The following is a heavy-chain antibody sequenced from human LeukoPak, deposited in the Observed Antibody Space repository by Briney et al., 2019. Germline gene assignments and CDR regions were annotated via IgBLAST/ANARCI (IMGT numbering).Heavy chain of an antibody. V-gene: IGHV3-23*01. D-gene: IGHD1-1*01. CDR3: AGSYNNYYYYYMDV. J-gene: IGHJ6*03. CDR2: ISVSGGGT. Sequence: GGSLRLSCAASGFTLSSHAVGWVRQAPGKGLEWVSGISVSGGGTYYADSVKGRFTISRDNAKNTLYLQMNGLRAEDTAVYYCAGSYNNYYYYYMDVWGKGTTVTVSS. CDR1: GFTLSSHA.